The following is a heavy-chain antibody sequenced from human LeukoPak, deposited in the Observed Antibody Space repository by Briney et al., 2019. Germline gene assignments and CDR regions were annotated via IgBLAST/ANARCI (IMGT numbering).Heavy chain of an antibody. D-gene: IGHD2-2*01. CDR3: ARARRDMGFCSLTSCILYFDQ. Sequence: SQTLSLTCAVFGDSVSSSSFAWYWIRQSPSRGLEWLGRTYYRAQWYKDFAVSVRSRMTINADTSTNQFSLHVTAVTPEDTAVYYCARARRDMGFCSLTSCILYFDQWGQGTLVTVSS. J-gene: IGHJ4*02. CDR1: GDSVSSSSFA. CDR2: TYYRAQWYK. V-gene: IGHV6-1*01.